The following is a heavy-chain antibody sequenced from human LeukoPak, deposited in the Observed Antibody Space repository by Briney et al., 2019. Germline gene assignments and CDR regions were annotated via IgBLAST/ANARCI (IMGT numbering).Heavy chain of an antibody. Sequence: GASVKVSCKASGYTFTGYYMHWVRQAPGQGLEWMGWINPNSGGTNYAQKFQGRVTMTRDTSISTAYMELSRLRSDDTAVYYCARGPRYCGGGSCYVRNFDYWGQGTLVTVSS. V-gene: IGHV1-2*02. CDR2: INPNSGGT. D-gene: IGHD2-15*01. CDR3: ARGPRYCGGGSCYVRNFDY. CDR1: GYTFTGYY. J-gene: IGHJ4*02.